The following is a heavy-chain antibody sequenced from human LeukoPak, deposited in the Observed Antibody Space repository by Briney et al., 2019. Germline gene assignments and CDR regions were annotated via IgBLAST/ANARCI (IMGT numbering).Heavy chain of an antibody. CDR2: INTDGSST. D-gene: IGHD5-18*01. Sequence: GGSLRLSCAASGFTFSSYWMHWVRQAPGKGLVWVSRINTDGSSTSYADSVKGRFTISRDNSKNTLYLQMNSLRAEDTAVYYCARQPYSYGYFDYWSQGTLVTVSS. V-gene: IGHV3-74*01. J-gene: IGHJ4*02. CDR1: GFTFSSYW. CDR3: ARQPYSYGYFDY.